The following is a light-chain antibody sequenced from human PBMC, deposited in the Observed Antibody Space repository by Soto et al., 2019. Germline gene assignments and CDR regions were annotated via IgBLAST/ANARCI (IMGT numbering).Light chain of an antibody. CDR2: RDS. CDR1: SSNIGSNL. J-gene: IGLJ1*01. Sequence: QSVLTQPPSASRTPGQRVTISCSGSSSNIGSNLVYWYQQVPGTAPKLLIYRDSQRPSGVPDRFSGSKSGTSASPAISGLRADDEAYYFCAAGGDSVSGPSYVFGTGTKVTVL. CDR3: AAGGDSVSGPSYV. V-gene: IGLV1-47*01.